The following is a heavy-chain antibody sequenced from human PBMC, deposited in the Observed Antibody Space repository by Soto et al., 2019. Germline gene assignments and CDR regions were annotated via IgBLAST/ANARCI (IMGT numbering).Heavy chain of an antibody. J-gene: IGHJ3*02. D-gene: IGHD2-15*01. V-gene: IGHV3-11*01. CDR3: ARSGIYCSGGSCYRGGFDI. CDR1: GLTFTNYW. Sequence: PGGSLRLSCEASGLTFTNYWMHWFRQDPGKGLVWVSYISSSAGTTYYADSVKGRFTISRDNAKNSLYLQMNSLRAEDTAVYYCARSGIYCSGGSCYRGGFDIWGQGTMVTVSS. CDR2: ISSSAGTT.